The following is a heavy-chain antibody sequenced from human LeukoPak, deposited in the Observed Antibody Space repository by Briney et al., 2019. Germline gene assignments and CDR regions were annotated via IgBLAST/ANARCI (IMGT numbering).Heavy chain of an antibody. Sequence: ASQTLSLTCTVSGGSISSGDYYWSWIRQPPGKGLEWIGYIYYRGSTHHNPSLKSRVTMSVDTSKNQFSLKLSSVTAADTAVYYCARYYYDSSGYYYKHYWGQGTPVTVSS. CDR1: GGSISSGDYY. V-gene: IGHV4-30-4*08. J-gene: IGHJ4*02. D-gene: IGHD3-22*01. CDR2: IYYRGST. CDR3: ARYYYDSSGYYYKHY.